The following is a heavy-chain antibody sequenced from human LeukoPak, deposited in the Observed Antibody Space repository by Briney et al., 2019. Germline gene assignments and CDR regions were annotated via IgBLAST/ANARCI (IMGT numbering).Heavy chain of an antibody. D-gene: IGHD2-15*01. J-gene: IGHJ6*03. V-gene: IGHV4-38-2*02. CDR2: IYHSGST. CDR3: ASPLYVVDNYMDV. CDR1: GYSISSGYY. Sequence: SETLSLTCTVSGYSISSGYYWGWIRQPPGKGLEWIGSIYHSGSTYYNPSLKSRVIISVDTSKNQFSLKLSSVTAADTAVYYCASPLYVVDNYMDVWGKGTTVTVSS.